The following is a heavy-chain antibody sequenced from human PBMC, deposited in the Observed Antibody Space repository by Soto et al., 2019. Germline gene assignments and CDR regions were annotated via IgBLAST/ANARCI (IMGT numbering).Heavy chain of an antibody. Sequence: GGSLRLSCAASGFPFSSNAMSWVRQAPGKGLEWVSAISGSGGSTYYADSVKGRFAISRDNSKNTLYLQMNSLRAEDTAVYYCAKVGDYDFWSGYYDYWGQGTLVTVSS. CDR1: GFPFSSNA. J-gene: IGHJ4*02. V-gene: IGHV3-23*01. CDR3: AKVGDYDFWSGYYDY. CDR2: ISGSGGST. D-gene: IGHD3-3*01.